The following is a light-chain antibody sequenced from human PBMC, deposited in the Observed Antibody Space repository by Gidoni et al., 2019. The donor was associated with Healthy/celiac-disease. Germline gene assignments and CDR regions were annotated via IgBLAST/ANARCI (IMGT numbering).Light chain of an antibody. Sequence: DLVMTQSPLSLPVTPGEPASISCRSSQSLLHSNGYNYLEWYLQRTGQSPQLLNFMGSNRASGVPDRFSGSGSGTDFTLKISRVEAEDVGVYYCMQALQTPPTFGQXTKVEIK. CDR2: MGS. J-gene: IGKJ1*01. V-gene: IGKV2-28*01. CDR3: MQALQTPPT. CDR1: QSLLHSNGYNY.